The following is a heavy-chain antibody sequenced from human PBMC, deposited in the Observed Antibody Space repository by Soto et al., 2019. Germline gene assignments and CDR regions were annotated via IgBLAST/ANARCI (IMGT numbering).Heavy chain of an antibody. D-gene: IGHD2-15*01. Sequence: GSLRLSCAASGFTFSSYAMSWVRQAPGKGLEWVSAISGSGGSTYYADSVKGRFTISRDNSKNTLYLQMNSLRAEDTAVYYCAKGVVVVAATPAHFDYWGQGTLVTVSS. CDR3: AKGVVVVAATPAHFDY. CDR1: GFTFSSYA. V-gene: IGHV3-23*01. CDR2: ISGSGGST. J-gene: IGHJ4*02.